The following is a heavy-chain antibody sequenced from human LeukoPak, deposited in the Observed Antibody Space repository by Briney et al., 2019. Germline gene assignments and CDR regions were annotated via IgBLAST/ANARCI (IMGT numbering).Heavy chain of an antibody. Sequence: SETLSLTCTVSGVAISSGGYYWSWIRQHPGKGLEWIGYIYYSGSTYYNPSLKSRVTISVDTSKNHFSLKLSSVTAADTAVYYCASGNYDILTARYYFDYWGQGTLVTVSS. V-gene: IGHV4-31*03. CDR3: ASGNYDILTARYYFDY. J-gene: IGHJ4*02. D-gene: IGHD3-9*01. CDR2: IYYSGST. CDR1: GVAISSGGYY.